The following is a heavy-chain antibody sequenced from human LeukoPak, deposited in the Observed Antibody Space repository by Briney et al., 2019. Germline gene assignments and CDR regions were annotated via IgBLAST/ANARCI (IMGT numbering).Heavy chain of an antibody. CDR2: IDHSGST. D-gene: IGHD1-1*01. Sequence: TSGTLSLTCAVSGGSISSSNWWSWVRQPPGKGLEWIGEIDHSGSTNYNPSLKSRVTISVDKSKNQFSLKLSSVTAADTAVYYCATYNWNDVTPGNWFDPWGQGTLVTVSS. CDR1: GGSISSSNW. J-gene: IGHJ5*02. CDR3: ATYNWNDVTPGNWFDP. V-gene: IGHV4-4*02.